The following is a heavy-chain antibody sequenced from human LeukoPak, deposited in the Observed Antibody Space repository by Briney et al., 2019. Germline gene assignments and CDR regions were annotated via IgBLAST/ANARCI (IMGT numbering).Heavy chain of an antibody. CDR2: ISGSGGST. CDR1: GLTFNSYA. V-gene: IGHV3-23*01. Sequence: GGSLRLSCVVSGLTFNSYALSWVRQAPGKGLECVSAISGSGGSTYYADSVKGRFTISRDNSKNTLYLQLNSLRAEDTAVYYCAKYVYCSSTSCLWDAFDIWGQGTMVTVSS. CDR3: AKYVYCSSTSCLWDAFDI. J-gene: IGHJ3*02. D-gene: IGHD2-2*01.